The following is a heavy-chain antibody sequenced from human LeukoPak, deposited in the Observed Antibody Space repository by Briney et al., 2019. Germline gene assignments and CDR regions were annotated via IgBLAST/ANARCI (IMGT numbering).Heavy chain of an antibody. CDR3: ARGRVLRYFDWSRYFDY. J-gene: IGHJ4*02. CDR1: GDSISRYY. V-gene: IGHV4-4*07. Sequence: SETLSLTCTVSGDSISRYYWSWIRQPAGKGLEWIGRIYNGGIITYNPSLKSRVTISIDTSKNQFSLKLSSVTAADTAVYYCARGRVLRYFDWSRYFDYWGQGTLVTVSS. D-gene: IGHD3-9*01. CDR2: IYNGGII.